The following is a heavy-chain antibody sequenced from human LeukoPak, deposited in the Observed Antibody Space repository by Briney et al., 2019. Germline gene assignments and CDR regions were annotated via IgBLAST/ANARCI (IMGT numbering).Heavy chain of an antibody. CDR1: RFTFSRYG. D-gene: IGHD1-26*01. V-gene: IGHV3-30*02. CDR2: IQYDGSNE. CDR3: ASQEGRSNDAFDI. J-gene: IGHJ3*02. Sequence: GGSLRLSCAASRFTFSRYGMHWVRQAPGKGLEWVAYIQYDGSNEQYADSVKGRFSISRDSSKNILYLQMNSLRAEDTAVYYCASQEGRSNDAFDIWGQGTMVTVSS.